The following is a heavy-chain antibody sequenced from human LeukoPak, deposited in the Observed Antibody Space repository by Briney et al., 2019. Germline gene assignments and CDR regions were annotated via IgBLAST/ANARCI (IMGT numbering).Heavy chain of an antibody. CDR3: ARGGGSYGWFDP. CDR1: GFNSSNYW. Sequence: GGSLRLSCAASGFNSSNYWMHWVRQGPGKGLVWVSRIDSDGSSTNYADSVKGRFTISRDSAKNTLYLQMNSLRAEDTAVYYCARGGGSYGWFDPWGQGALVTVSS. J-gene: IGHJ5*02. V-gene: IGHV3-74*01. D-gene: IGHD3-16*01. CDR2: IDSDGSST.